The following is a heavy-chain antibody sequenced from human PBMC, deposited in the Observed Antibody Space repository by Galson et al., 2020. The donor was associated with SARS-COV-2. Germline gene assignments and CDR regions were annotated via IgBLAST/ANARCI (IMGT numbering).Heavy chain of an antibody. Sequence: GESLKISCKGSGDSLTSYWISWVRQMPGKGREWMGRIDPSDSYTNYSPSCQGHVTISADKSISTAYLQWSSLKASDTAMYYCARRRYDFWSGAFDYWGQGTLVTVSS. CDR2: IDPSDSYT. CDR1: GDSLTSYW. J-gene: IGHJ4*02. V-gene: IGHV5-10-1*01. D-gene: IGHD3-3*01. CDR3: ARRRYDFWSGAFDY.